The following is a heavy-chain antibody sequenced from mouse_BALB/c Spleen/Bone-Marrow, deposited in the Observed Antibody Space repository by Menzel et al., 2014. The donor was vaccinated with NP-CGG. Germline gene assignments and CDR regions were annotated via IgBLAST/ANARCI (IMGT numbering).Heavy chain of an antibody. CDR2: INGNGGST. V-gene: IGHV5-6-3*01. CDR1: GFTFSNYG. CDR3: VRGNYGNYVDYFDF. D-gene: IGHD2-1*01. Sequence: EVQGVESGGGLVQPGGSLKLSCAASGFTFSNYGMSWVRQTPDKRLELVATINGNGGSTYYPDSVKGRFTISRDTAKNTLYLQMSSLKSKETAMYYCVRGNYGNYVDYFDFWGQGTTLTVSS. J-gene: IGHJ2*01.